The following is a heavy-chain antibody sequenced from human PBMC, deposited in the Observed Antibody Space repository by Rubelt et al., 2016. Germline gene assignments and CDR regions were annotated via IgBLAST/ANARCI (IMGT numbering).Heavy chain of an antibody. CDR3: ARGRQRLV. CDR1: GGSFSGYY. CDR2: INHSGST. V-gene: IGHV4-34*01. J-gene: IGHJ6*02. Sequence: QVQLQQWGAGLLKPSETLSLTCAVYGGSFSGYYWSWIRQPPGKGLEWIGEINHSGSTNYNPSLKSRVTISVDTSKNQFSLKLSSVTAADPAVYYCARGRQRLVWGQGTTVTVSS.